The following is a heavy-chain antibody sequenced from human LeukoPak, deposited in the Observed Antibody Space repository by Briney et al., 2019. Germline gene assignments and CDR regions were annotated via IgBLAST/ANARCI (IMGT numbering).Heavy chain of an antibody. J-gene: IGHJ4*02. D-gene: IGHD4-23*01. Sequence: ASVKVSCKASGYTFTSYYIHWVRQAPGQGLEWMGIINPNGGSTSYAQKFQGRVTMTRDTSTSTVYMELYSLRSEDTAVYYCARGAAMTTVDQGPGADYWGQGTLVTVSS. CDR3: ARGAAMTTVDQGPGADY. CDR2: INPNGGST. CDR1: GYTFTSYY. V-gene: IGHV1-46*01.